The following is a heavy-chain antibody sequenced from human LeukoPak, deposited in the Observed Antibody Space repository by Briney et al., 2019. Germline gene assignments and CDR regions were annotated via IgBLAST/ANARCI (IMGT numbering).Heavy chain of an antibody. CDR2: IYYSGST. CDR3: ARGALTGHRFPYYYYGMDV. CDR1: GGSISSYY. J-gene: IGHJ6*02. D-gene: IGHD1-20*01. V-gene: IGHV4-59*01. Sequence: SETLSLTCTVSGGSISSYYWSWIRQPPGKGLEWIGYIYYSGSTNYNPSLKSRVTISVDTSKNQFSLKLSSVTAADAAVYYCARGALTGHRFPYYYYGMDVWGQGTTVTVSS.